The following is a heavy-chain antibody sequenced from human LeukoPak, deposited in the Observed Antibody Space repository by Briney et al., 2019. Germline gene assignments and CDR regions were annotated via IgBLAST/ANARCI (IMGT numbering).Heavy chain of an antibody. J-gene: IGHJ4*02. Sequence: GRSLRLSCAASGFTFNSYGMHWVRQAPGRGLEWVAVIWYDGSNKYYADSVKGRFTISRDNSKNTLYLQMNSLRAEDTAVYYCARATYNWNSYYFDYWGQGTLVTVSS. CDR3: ARATYNWNSYYFDY. CDR2: IWYDGSNK. D-gene: IGHD1-7*01. CDR1: GFTFNSYG. V-gene: IGHV3-33*01.